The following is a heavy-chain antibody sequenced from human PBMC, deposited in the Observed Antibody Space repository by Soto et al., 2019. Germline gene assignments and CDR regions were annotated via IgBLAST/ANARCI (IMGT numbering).Heavy chain of an antibody. D-gene: IGHD3-3*01. Sequence: QLQLQESGPGLVKPSETLSLTCTVSGGSISSSSYYWGWIRQPPGKGLEWIGSIYYSGSTYYNPSLKSRVTISVDTSKNQFSLKLSSMTAADTAVYYCARSPYYDFWSGPQIEDYWGQGTLVTVSS. J-gene: IGHJ4*02. CDR3: ARSPYYDFWSGPQIEDY. CDR2: IYYSGST. V-gene: IGHV4-39*01. CDR1: GGSISSSSYY.